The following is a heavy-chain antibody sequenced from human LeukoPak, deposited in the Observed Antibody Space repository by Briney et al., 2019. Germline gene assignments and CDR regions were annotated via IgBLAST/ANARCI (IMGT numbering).Heavy chain of an antibody. CDR1: GFTFTTYD. CDR2: ISSNGGST. V-gene: IGHV3-64*01. J-gene: IGHJ4*02. CDR3: ARVALGGSYSDY. Sequence: GGSLRLSCGASGFTFTTYDMHWVRQAPGKGLEYVSAISSNGGSTYYANSVKGRFTISRDNSKNTLYLQMGSLRAEDMAVYYCARVALGGSYSDYWGQGTPVTVSS. D-gene: IGHD1-26*01.